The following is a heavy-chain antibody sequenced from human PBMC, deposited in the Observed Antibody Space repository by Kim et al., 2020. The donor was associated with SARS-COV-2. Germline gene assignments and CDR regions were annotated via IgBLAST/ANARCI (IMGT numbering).Heavy chain of an antibody. D-gene: IGHD4-17*01. J-gene: IGHJ4*02. Sequence: GGSLRLSCAASGFIFRHYAMSWVRQAPGKGLEWVSAISASGNTYYVDSMKGRFTISRDNSKNTLYLQMDSLRAEDTAVYYCAKDEDSGDYFDYWGQGTLV. CDR2: ISASGNT. CDR3: AKDEDSGDYFDY. CDR1: GFIFRHYA. V-gene: IGHV3-23*01.